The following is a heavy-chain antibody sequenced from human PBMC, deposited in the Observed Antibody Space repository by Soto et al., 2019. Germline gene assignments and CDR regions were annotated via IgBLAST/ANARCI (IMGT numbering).Heavy chain of an antibody. J-gene: IGHJ4*02. V-gene: IGHV3-9*01. D-gene: IGHD4-17*01. CDR3: AKEIAKGGYGDPPFDY. CDR1: GFTFDDYA. Sequence: EVQLVESGGGLVQPGRSLSLSCAASGFTFDDYAMHWLRQIPGKGLEWVSGISWSGQRIGYADSVKGRFTISRDNAKNSLYLQMNSLKPGDAALYYCAKEIAKGGYGDPPFDYWGQGTLVTVSS. CDR2: ISWSGQRI.